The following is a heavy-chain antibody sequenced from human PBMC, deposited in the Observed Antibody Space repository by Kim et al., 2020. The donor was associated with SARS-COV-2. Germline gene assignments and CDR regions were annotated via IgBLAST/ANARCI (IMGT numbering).Heavy chain of an antibody. Sequence: ASVKVSCKASGYTFTSYDINWVRQATGQGLEWMGWMNPNSGNTGYAQKFQGRVTMTRNTSISTAYMELSSLRSEDTAVYYCARATAHSKEITIFGVVPRYYYMDVWGKGTTVTVSS. D-gene: IGHD3-3*01. V-gene: IGHV1-8*01. CDR2: MNPNSGNT. CDR1: GYTFTSYD. CDR3: ARATAHSKEITIFGVVPRYYYMDV. J-gene: IGHJ6*03.